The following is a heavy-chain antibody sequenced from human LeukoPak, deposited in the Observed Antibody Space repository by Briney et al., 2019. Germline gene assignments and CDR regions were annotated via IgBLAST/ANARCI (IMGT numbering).Heavy chain of an antibody. CDR2: IKQDGSEK. CDR3: ARTLYYDSSGYSR. V-gene: IGHV3-7*01. D-gene: IGHD3-22*01. CDR1: GFTFSSYW. J-gene: IGHJ4*02. Sequence: GGSLRLSCAASGFTFSSYWMSWVRQAPGKGLEWVANIKQDGSEKYYVDSVKGRFTISRDNAKNSLYLQMNSLRAEDTAVYYCARTLYYDSSGYSRWGQGTLVTVSS.